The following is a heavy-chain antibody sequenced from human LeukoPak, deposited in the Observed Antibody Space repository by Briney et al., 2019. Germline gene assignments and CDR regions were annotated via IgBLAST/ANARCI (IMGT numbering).Heavy chain of an antibody. CDR1: GFTFSSYW. CDR3: ARVSRDFYSNYYYYYGMDV. J-gene: IGHJ6*02. Sequence: GGSLRLSCAASGFTFSSYWMSWVRQAPGKGLEWVANIKQDGSEKYYVDSVKGRFTISRDNAKNSLYLQMNSLRAEDTAVYYCARVSRDFYSNYYYYYGMDVWGQGTTVTVSS. D-gene: IGHD4-11*01. CDR2: IKQDGSEK. V-gene: IGHV3-7*01.